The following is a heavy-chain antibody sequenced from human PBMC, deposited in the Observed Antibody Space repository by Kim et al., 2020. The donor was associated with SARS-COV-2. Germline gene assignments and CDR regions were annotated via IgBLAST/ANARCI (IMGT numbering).Heavy chain of an antibody. CDR2: IYYSGST. CDR3: ARVSAPLYYYDSSGYSLGAFDI. V-gene: IGHV4-39*01. Sequence: SETLSLTCTVSGGSISSSSYYWGWIRQPPGKGLEWIGSIYYSGSTYYNPSLKSRVTISVDTSKNQFSLKLSSVTAADTAVYYCARVSAPLYYYDSSGYSLGAFDIWGQGTMVTVSS. CDR1: GGSISSSSYY. J-gene: IGHJ3*02. D-gene: IGHD3-22*01.